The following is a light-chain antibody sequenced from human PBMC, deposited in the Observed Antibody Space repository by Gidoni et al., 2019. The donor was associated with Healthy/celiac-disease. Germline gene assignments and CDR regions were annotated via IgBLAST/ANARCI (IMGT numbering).Light chain of an antibody. CDR1: SSNIGSNY. Sequence: QSVLTQPPSASGTPGKRVTISCSVSSSNIGSNYVYWYQQLPGTAPKLLIYRNNQRLSGVPYRFSCSKSGTSDSLAISGLRSEDEADYYCAAWDDSLSGFYVFGTGTKVTVL. CDR2: RNN. J-gene: IGLJ1*01. CDR3: AAWDDSLSGFYV. V-gene: IGLV1-47*01.